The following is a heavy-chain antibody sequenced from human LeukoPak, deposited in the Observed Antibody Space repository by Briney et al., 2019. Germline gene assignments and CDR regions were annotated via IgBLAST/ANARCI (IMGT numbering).Heavy chain of an antibody. CDR1: GGTFTSYA. CDR3: ARDRPVGGVGATTRFDP. V-gene: IGHV7-4-1*02. Sequence: ASVKVSCKASGGTFTSYAMNWVRQAPGQGLEWMGWINTNTGNPTYAQGFTGRFVFSLDTSVSTAYLQISSLKAEDTAVYYCARDRPVGGVGATTRFDPWGQGTLVTVSS. J-gene: IGHJ5*02. CDR2: INTNTGNP. D-gene: IGHD1-26*01.